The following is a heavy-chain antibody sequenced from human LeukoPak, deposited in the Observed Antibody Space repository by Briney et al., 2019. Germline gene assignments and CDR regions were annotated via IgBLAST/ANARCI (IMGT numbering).Heavy chain of an antibody. Sequence: PGRSLRLSCAVSGFTFSTYGMHWVRQAPGKGLDWVALIWYDGGNKYYADSVKGRFTISRDNSKNTLYLQMNSLRAEDTAVYYCAKETVVVVAATPDAFDIWGQGTMVTVSS. CDR1: GFTFSTYG. J-gene: IGHJ3*02. CDR2: IWYDGGNK. D-gene: IGHD2-15*01. CDR3: AKETVVVVAATPDAFDI. V-gene: IGHV3-33*06.